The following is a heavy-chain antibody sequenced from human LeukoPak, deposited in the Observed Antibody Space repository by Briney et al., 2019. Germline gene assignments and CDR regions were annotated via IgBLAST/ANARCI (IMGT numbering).Heavy chain of an antibody. D-gene: IGHD3-22*01. CDR2: ISSSSSTI. Sequence: GGSLRLSCAASGFTFSSYSMNWVRQAPGKGLEWVSYISSSSSTIYYADSVKGRFTVSRDNAKNSLYLQMNSLRAEDTAVYYCARSPPYYYDSSGSYYFDYWGQGTLVTVSS. CDR3: ARSPPYYYDSSGSYYFDY. CDR1: GFTFSSYS. V-gene: IGHV3-48*04. J-gene: IGHJ4*02.